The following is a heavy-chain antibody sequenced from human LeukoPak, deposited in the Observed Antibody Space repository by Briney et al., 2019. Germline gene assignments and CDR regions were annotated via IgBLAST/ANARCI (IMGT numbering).Heavy chain of an antibody. Sequence: GGSLRLSCAASGFTFSSYEMNWVRQAPGKGLEWVSSISSSSSYIYYADSVKGRFTISRDNAKNSLYLQMNSLRAEDTAVYYCARFLVGALDYWGQGTLVTVSS. D-gene: IGHD1-26*01. CDR1: GFTFSSYE. CDR2: ISSSSSYI. V-gene: IGHV3-21*01. J-gene: IGHJ4*02. CDR3: ARFLVGALDY.